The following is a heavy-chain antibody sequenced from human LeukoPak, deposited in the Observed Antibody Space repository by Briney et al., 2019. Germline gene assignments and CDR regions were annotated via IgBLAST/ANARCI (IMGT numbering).Heavy chain of an antibody. D-gene: IGHD5-12*01. Sequence: GGSLRLSCAASGFTFRSYGMHWVRQAPGKGLEWVAGIWYDGSNTFYGDSVKGRFTISSDNSKNTLFLQMNSLRVEDTAVYYCARVLRGYSGYDSRLDYWGQGTLVTVSS. V-gene: IGHV3-33*01. J-gene: IGHJ4*02. CDR1: GFTFRSYG. CDR3: ARVLRGYSGYDSRLDY. CDR2: IWYDGSNT.